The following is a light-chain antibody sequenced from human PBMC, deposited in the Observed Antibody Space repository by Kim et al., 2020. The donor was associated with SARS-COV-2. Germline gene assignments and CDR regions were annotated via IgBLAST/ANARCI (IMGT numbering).Light chain of an antibody. J-gene: IGKJ2*03. V-gene: IGKV3-20*01. CDR2: GAS. Sequence: SPGERATLPGRASQSVASSYLAWYQHKPGLAPRLLIYGASNRATGIPDRFSGSGSGTDFTLTISRLEPEDSAVYYCQQYGRSLYSFGQGTKLEI. CDR3: QQYGRSLYS. CDR1: QSVASSY.